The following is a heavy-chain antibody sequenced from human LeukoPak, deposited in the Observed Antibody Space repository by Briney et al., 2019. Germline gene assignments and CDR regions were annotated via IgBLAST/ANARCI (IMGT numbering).Heavy chain of an antibody. J-gene: IGHJ4*02. CDR3: ARHGGYSYGWNYFDY. Sequence: PSETLSLTCTVPGGSISSYYWSWIRQPPGKGLERSGYIYYSGSTNYNPSLKSRVTISVDTSKNQFSLKLSSVTAADTAVYYCARHGGYSYGWNYFDYWGQGTLVTVSS. D-gene: IGHD5-18*01. CDR2: IYYSGST. CDR1: GGSISSYY. V-gene: IGHV4-59*08.